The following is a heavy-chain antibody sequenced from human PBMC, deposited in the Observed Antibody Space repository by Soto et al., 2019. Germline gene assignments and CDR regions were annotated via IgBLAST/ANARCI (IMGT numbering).Heavy chain of an antibody. CDR3: AREATYYDILTGYYVIDY. CDR2: ISAYNGNT. J-gene: IGHJ4*02. D-gene: IGHD3-9*01. V-gene: IGHV1-18*01. CDR1: GYTFTSYG. Sequence: ASVKVSCKASGYTFTSYGISWVRQAHGQGLEWMGWISAYNGNTNYAQKLQGRVTMTTDTSTSTAYMELRSLRSDDTAVYYCAREATYYDILTGYYVIDYWGQGTLVTVSS.